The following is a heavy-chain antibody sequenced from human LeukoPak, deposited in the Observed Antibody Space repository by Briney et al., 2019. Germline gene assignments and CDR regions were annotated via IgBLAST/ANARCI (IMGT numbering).Heavy chain of an antibody. J-gene: IGHJ4*02. V-gene: IGHV3-15*01. CDR3: TTDPAWYPVSYFDY. CDR1: GFTFSNAW. Sequence: PGGSLRLSCAASGFTFSNAWTSWVRQAPGKGLEWVGRIKSKTDGGTTDYAAPVKGRFTISRDDSKNTLYLQMNSLKTEDTAVYYCTTDPAWYPVSYFDYWGQGTLVTVSS. D-gene: IGHD6-13*01. CDR2: IKSKTDGGTT.